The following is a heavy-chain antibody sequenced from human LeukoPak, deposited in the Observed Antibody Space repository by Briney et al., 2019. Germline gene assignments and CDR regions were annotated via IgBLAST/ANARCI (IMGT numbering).Heavy chain of an antibody. D-gene: IGHD3-16*02. CDR2: IKQDGSEK. Sequence: PGGSLRLSCAASGFTFSSYWMSWVRQAPGKGLEWVANIKQDGSEKYYVDSVKGRFTISRDNSKNTLYLQMNSLRAEDTAVYYCARGQSGYDYVWGSYRLDDHFDYWGQGTLVTVSS. CDR1: GFTFSSYW. V-gene: IGHV3-7*01. J-gene: IGHJ4*02. CDR3: ARGQSGYDYVWGSYRLDDHFDY.